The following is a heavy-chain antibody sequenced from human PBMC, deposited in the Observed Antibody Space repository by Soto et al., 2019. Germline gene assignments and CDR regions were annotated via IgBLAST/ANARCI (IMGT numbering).Heavy chain of an antibody. CDR1: GDSISSRSYY. D-gene: IGHD2-21*02. J-gene: IGHJ4*02. Sequence: TSETLSLTCTVTGDSISSRSYYWGWIRQPPGKGLEWIGSIYYSGSTYNNPSLRSPVSMSIDTSKDQFSLKLKSVTAADTALYFCARQRTSVVTQAYFDVWGQGSLVTVSS. V-gene: IGHV4-39*01. CDR2: IYYSGST. CDR3: ARQRTSVVTQAYFDV.